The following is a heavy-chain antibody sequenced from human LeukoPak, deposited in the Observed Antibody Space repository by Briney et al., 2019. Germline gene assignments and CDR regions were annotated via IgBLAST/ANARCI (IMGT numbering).Heavy chain of an antibody. CDR2: IYPGDSDT. D-gene: IGHD3-10*01. J-gene: IGHJ4*02. CDR3: ARRRYYGSGSYQLYYFDY. Sequence: GESLKISCKGSGYSFTSYWIGWVRQMPGKGLEWMGIIYPGDSDTRYSPSFQGQVTISADKSISTAYLQWSSLKASDTAMYYCARRRYYGSGSYQLYYFDYWGQGTLVTVSS. V-gene: IGHV5-51*01. CDR1: GYSFTSYW.